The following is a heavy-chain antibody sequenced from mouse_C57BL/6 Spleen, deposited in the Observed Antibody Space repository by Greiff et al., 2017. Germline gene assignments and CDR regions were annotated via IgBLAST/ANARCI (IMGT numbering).Heavy chain of an antibody. CDR3: ARSGTGYASWYFDV. Sequence: QVQLQQSGAELVKPGASVKISCKASGYAFSSYWMNWVKQRPGKGLEWIGQIYPGDGDTNYNGKFKGKATLTADKSSSTAYMQLSSLTSEDSAVYFCARSGTGYASWYFDVWGTGTTVTVSS. V-gene: IGHV1-80*01. D-gene: IGHD2-2*01. CDR1: GYAFSSYW. J-gene: IGHJ1*03. CDR2: IYPGDGDT.